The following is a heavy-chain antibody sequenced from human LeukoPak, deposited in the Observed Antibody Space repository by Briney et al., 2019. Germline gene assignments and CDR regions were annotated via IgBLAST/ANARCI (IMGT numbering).Heavy chain of an antibody. J-gene: IGHJ4*02. Sequence: ASVKVSCKASGGTFSSYAISWVRQATGQGLEWMGWMNPNSGNTGYAQKFQGRVTMTRNASISTAYMELSSLRSEDTAVYYCARGGYSSGWYVIMDYWGQGTLVTVSS. CDR2: MNPNSGNT. V-gene: IGHV1-8*02. D-gene: IGHD6-19*01. CDR1: GGTFSSYA. CDR3: ARGGYSSGWYVIMDY.